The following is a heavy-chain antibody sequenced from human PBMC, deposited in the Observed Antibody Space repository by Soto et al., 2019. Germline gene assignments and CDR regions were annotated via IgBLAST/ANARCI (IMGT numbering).Heavy chain of an antibody. J-gene: IGHJ6*02. CDR3: ARGVVGATKDYYYGMDV. CDR2: IIPIFGTA. Sequence: QVQLVQSGAEVKKPGSSVKVSCKASGGTFSSYAISWVRQAPGQGLEWMGGIIPIFGTANYAQKFQGRVTITEDKSTSTAYMELSSLRSEDTAVYYCARGVVGATKDYYYGMDVWGQGTTVTVSS. CDR1: GGTFSSYA. D-gene: IGHD1-26*01. V-gene: IGHV1-69*06.